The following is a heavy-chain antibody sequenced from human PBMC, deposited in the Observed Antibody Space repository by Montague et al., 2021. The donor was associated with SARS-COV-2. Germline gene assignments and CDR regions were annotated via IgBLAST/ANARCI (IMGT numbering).Heavy chain of an antibody. CDR1: GGSFGDDH. D-gene: IGHD3-22*01. V-gene: IGHV4-34*01. CDR2: IKQSGRT. J-gene: IGHJ4*02. Sequence: SETLSLTCAVYGGSFGDDHWSWIRQPPGKGLEWMGDIKQSGRTNYNPSLKSKVTISVDTSKNQFTLKLTSVTAADTAVYFCAGGHLSVSMIVVVFTSASYYFDDWGQGAQVTVSS. CDR3: AGGHLSVSMIVVVFTSASYYFDD.